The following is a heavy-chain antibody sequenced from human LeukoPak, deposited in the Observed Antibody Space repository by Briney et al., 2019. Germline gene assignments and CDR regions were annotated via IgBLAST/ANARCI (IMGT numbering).Heavy chain of an antibody. CDR2: ITGSSSNI. CDR1: GFTLTTYS. D-gene: IGHD5-24*01. Sequence: GGSLTLSCAASGFTLTTYSMNWVRQAAGKGLQWVAYITGSSSNIHYADSVTGRFTISRDNPKNSVYLQMNSLRAEDTAVYYCVRGDGYNWFDSWGQGTLVTVSS. CDR3: VRGDGYNWFDS. J-gene: IGHJ5*01. V-gene: IGHV3-48*01.